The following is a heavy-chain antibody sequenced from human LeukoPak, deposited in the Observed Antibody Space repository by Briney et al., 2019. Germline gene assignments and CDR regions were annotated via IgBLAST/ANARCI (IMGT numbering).Heavy chain of an antibody. Sequence: ASVKVSCKASGGTFSSYAISWVRQAPGQGLEWMGGIIPIFGTANYAQKFQGRVTITTDESTSTAYMELSSLRSEDTAVYYCARVVVVPAETYNWLDPWGQGTLVTVSS. CDR3: ARVVVVPAETYNWLDP. V-gene: IGHV1-69*05. J-gene: IGHJ5*02. CDR1: GGTFSSYA. D-gene: IGHD2-2*01. CDR2: IIPIFGTA.